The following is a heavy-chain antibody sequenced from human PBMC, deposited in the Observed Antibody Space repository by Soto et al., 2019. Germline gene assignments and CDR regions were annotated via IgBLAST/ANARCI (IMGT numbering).Heavy chain of an antibody. CDR1: GFTFSSYG. V-gene: IGHV3-30*18. CDR3: AKDLGYYYDSSGYSSDGAGY. Sequence: QVQLVESGGGVVQPGRSLRLSCAASGFTFSSYGMHWVRQAPGKGLEWVAVISYDGSNKYYADSVKGRFTISRDNSKNWLYLKMSNLRAEDADVYYCAKDLGYYYDSSGYSSDGAGYWGQGTLVTVSS. CDR2: ISYDGSNK. J-gene: IGHJ4*02. D-gene: IGHD3-22*01.